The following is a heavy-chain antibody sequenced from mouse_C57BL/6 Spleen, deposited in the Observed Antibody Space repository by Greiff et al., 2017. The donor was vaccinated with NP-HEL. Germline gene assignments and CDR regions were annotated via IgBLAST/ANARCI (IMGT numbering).Heavy chain of an antibody. CDR3: ATLAYYSNYAFAY. CDR2: INPSTGGT. CDR1: GYSFTGYY. J-gene: IGHJ3*01. D-gene: IGHD2-5*01. V-gene: IGHV1-42*01. Sequence: VQLQQSGPELVKPGASVKISCKASGYSFTGYYMNWVKQSPEKSLEWIGEINPSTGGTTYNQKFKAKATLTVDKSSSTAYMQLKSLTSEDSAVYYCATLAYYSNYAFAYWGQGTLVTVAA.